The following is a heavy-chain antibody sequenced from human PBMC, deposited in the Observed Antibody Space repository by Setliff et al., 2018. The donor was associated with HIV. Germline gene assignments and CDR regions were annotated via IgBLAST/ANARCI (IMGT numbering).Heavy chain of an antibody. CDR3: ASRENPRGGYPKGWFDP. J-gene: IGHJ5*02. Sequence: KPSETLSLTCAVYGESFSPYYWNWIRQSPGKGLEWIGEISHSGSSNYSPSLESRLTISVDTSKNQVSLKLNSVTAADSAVYYCASRENPRGGYPKGWFDPWGQGTLVTVSS. V-gene: IGHV4-34*01. CDR1: GESFSPYY. CDR2: ISHSGSS. D-gene: IGHD3-22*01.